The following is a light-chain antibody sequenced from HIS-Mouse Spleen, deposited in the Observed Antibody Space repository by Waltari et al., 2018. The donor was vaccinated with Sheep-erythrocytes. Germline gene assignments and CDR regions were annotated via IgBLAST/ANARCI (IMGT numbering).Light chain of an antibody. V-gene: IGLV2-23*01. J-gene: IGLJ3*02. CDR1: SSDVGSYHL. CDR2: EGS. Sequence: QSALTQPASVSGSPGQPIPISCTGTSSDVGSYHLVSWYQQHPGKAPKPMIYEGSKPPSGVSNRFSGSKSGNTASLTISGLQAEDEADYYCCSYAGSSTPWVFGGGTKLTVL. CDR3: CSYAGSSTPWV.